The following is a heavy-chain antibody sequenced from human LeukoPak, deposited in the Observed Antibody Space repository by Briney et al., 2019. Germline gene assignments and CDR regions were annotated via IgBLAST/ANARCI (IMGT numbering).Heavy chain of an antibody. D-gene: IGHD6-13*01. CDR1: GYTFTSYD. J-gene: IGHJ4*02. CDR2: MNPNSGNT. Sequence: EASVKVSCKASGYTFTSYDINWVRQATGQGLEWMGWMNPNSGNTGYAQKFQGRVTMTRNTSISTAYMELSSLRSDDTAVYYCARHSSSWYDLYFDYWGQGTLATVSS. CDR3: ARHSSSWYDLYFDY. V-gene: IGHV1-8*01.